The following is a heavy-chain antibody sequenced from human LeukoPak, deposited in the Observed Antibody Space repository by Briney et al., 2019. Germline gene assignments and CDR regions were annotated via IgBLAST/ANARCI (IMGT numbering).Heavy chain of an antibody. V-gene: IGHV3-23*01. CDR1: GFTFSSYA. CDR2: VRGGDAGT. D-gene: IGHD1-26*01. Sequence: GGSLRLSCAASGFTFSSYAMNWVRQAPGKGLEWVSAVRGGDAGTSYADSVKGRFTISRDNSKNTLHLQMNSLRADDTAVYYCAKNRGGSYYSGSDYWGQGTLVTVSS. J-gene: IGHJ4*02. CDR3: AKNRGGSYYSGSDY.